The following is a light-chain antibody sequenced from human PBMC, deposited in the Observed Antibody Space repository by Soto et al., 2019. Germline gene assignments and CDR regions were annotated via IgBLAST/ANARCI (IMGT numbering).Light chain of an antibody. V-gene: IGKV3D-20*02. Sequence: EIVLTQSPGTLSLSPGERATLSCRASQSVSSTSLAWYQQKPGQAPRLLMYGASSRATDIPDRFSGSGSGTDFTLTISSLEPEDFAVYYCQQRSNWPLWITFGQGTRLEIK. J-gene: IGKJ5*01. CDR2: GAS. CDR3: QQRSNWPLWIT. CDR1: QSVSSTS.